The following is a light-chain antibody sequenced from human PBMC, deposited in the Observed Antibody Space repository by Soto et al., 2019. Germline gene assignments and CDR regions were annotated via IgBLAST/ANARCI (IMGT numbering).Light chain of an antibody. CDR2: NTN. CDR3: VLYMRSGISV. V-gene: IGLV8-61*01. Sequence: QTVVTQEPSFSVSPGGTVTLTCGLSSDSVSACHFLSWYQQTPGQAPRTLIYNTNTRSSGVPDRFSGSILGNRAALTITGAQADDESDYYCVLYMRSGISVFGGGTKLTVL. CDR1: SDSVSACHF. J-gene: IGLJ2*01.